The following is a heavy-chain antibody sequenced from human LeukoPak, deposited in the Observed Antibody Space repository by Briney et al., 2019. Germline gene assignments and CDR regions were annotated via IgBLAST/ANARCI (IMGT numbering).Heavy chain of an antibody. Sequence: VASVKVSCKASGYTSTGYYMHWVRQAPGQGLEWMGRVNPNSGGTNYAQKFQGRVTMTRDTSISTAYMELSRLRSDDTAVYYCAVIAAARIPYWGQGTLVTVSS. D-gene: IGHD6-13*01. V-gene: IGHV1-2*06. CDR2: VNPNSGGT. CDR3: AVIAAARIPY. J-gene: IGHJ4*02. CDR1: GYTSTGYY.